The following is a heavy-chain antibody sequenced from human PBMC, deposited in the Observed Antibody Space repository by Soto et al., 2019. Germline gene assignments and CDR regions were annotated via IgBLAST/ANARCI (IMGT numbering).Heavy chain of an antibody. CDR1: GFTFSSYG. Sequence: VQLVESGGGVVQPGRSLRLSCAASGFTFSSYGIHWVRQAPGKGLEWVAVISDDGSNKYYADSVKGRFTISRDNSKTTLRLQMNSLRPEDTAVFYCAATYSGSYYAVDYWGQGTLVTVSS. V-gene: IGHV3-30*03. D-gene: IGHD1-26*01. CDR2: ISDDGSNK. J-gene: IGHJ4*02. CDR3: AATYSGSYYAVDY.